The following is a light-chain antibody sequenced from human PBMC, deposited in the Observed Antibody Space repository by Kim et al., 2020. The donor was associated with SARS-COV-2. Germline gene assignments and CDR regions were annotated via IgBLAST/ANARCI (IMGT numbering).Light chain of an antibody. CDR2: NIS. J-gene: IGLJ2*01. CDR1: SCNVGSYQS. Sequence: GQSITISCTGTSCNVGSYQSFSYHQHPASAPPQLMFYNISRPPSGVSSRFSAYTAGTTASLTISGLHAEDADYYCCAWYTSRSASVFGGGTQLTVL. CDR3: AWYTSRSASV. V-gene: IGLV2-14*03.